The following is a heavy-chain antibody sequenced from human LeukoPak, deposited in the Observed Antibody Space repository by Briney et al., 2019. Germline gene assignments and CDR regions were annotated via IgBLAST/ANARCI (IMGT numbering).Heavy chain of an antibody. CDR2: ISGSGGST. D-gene: IGHD3-3*01. CDR1: GFTFSSYA. V-gene: IGHV3-23*01. J-gene: IGHJ3*02. CDR3: AKGRLIRFLEGVGYCFDI. Sequence: GGSLRLSCAASGFTFSSYAMSWVRQAPGKGLEWVSAISGSGGSTYYADSVKGRFTISRDNSKNTLYLQMNSLRAEDTAVYYWAKGRLIRFLEGVGYCFDIWGQGTMVTVSS.